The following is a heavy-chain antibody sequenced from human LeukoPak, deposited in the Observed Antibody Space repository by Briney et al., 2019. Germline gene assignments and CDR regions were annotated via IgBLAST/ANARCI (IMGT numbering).Heavy chain of an antibody. Sequence: GGSLRLSCAASGFTFSSYSMNWVRQTPGKGLEWVSYISSSSSTIYYADSVKGRFTISRDNAKNSLYLQMNSLRAEDTAVYYCARIWEGYDSSTPDAFDIWSQGTMVTVSS. V-gene: IGHV3-48*01. CDR3: ARIWEGYDSSTPDAFDI. J-gene: IGHJ3*02. CDR1: GFTFSSYS. D-gene: IGHD3-22*01. CDR2: ISSSSSTI.